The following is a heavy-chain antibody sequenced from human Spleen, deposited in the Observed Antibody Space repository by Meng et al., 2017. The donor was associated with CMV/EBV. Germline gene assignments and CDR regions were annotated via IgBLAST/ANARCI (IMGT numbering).Heavy chain of an antibody. CDR1: GFTFIDYY. D-gene: IGHD6-13*01. Sequence: GESLKISCAASGFTFIDYYMSWIRQPPGKGLEWVSYISTRGNTIYYADSVKGRFTISRDNAKNSLYLQMNSLRAEDTAVYYCARGPPIASRQKWHFDYWGQGTLVTVSS. CDR2: ISTRGNTI. J-gene: IGHJ4*02. CDR3: ARGPPIASRQKWHFDY. V-gene: IGHV3-11*01.